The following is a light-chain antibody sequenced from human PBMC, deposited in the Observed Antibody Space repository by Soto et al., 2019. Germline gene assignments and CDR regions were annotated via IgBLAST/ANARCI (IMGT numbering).Light chain of an antibody. CDR3: XXXYSYPRT. CDR1: QAIRND. CDR2: SAS. V-gene: IGKV1-6*01. Sequence: AIQMTQSPSSLSASVGDRVTITCRASQAIRNDLGWYQLKPGKAPKLLIYSASSLQSGVPSRFSGSGSGTDFTLTISNLQPEDFASYXXXXXYSYPRTFGQGTKVDI. J-gene: IGKJ1*01.